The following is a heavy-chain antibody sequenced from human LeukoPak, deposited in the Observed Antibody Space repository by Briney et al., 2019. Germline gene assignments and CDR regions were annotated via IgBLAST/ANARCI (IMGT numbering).Heavy chain of an antibody. CDR1: GGSISSGSYY. D-gene: IGHD3-10*01. CDR3: ARETLWFGELFLNLDY. Sequence: SETLSLTCTVSGGSISSGSYYWSWIRQPAGKGLEWIGRIYTSGSTNYNPSLKSRVTISVDTSENQFSLKLSSVTAADTAVYYCARETLWFGELFLNLDYWGQGTLVTVSS. V-gene: IGHV4-61*02. CDR2: IYTSGST. J-gene: IGHJ4*02.